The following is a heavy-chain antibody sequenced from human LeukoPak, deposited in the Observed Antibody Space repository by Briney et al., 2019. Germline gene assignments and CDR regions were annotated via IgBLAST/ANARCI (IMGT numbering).Heavy chain of an antibody. V-gene: IGHV3-7*01. Sequence: GGSLRLSCAASGFTFTSYWMSWVRQAPGKGLEWVANIKQDGSEKYYVDSVKGRFTTSRDNAKNSVYLQMNSLRAEDTAVYYCARDHGSYYNGLDYWGQGTLVTVSS. CDR1: GFTFTSYW. CDR3: ARDHGSYYNGLDY. CDR2: IKQDGSEK. J-gene: IGHJ4*02. D-gene: IGHD3-10*01.